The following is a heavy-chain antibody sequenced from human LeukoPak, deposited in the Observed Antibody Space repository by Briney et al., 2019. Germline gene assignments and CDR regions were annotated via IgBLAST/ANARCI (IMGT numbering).Heavy chain of an antibody. V-gene: IGHV4-30-4*08. Sequence: PSQTLSLTCTVSGGSISSGGYYWSWIRQPPGKGLEWIGYIYYSGSTYCNPSLKSRVTISVDTSKNQFSLKLSSVTAADTAVYYCARNATVIRALRFLERGGWFDPWGQGTLVTVSS. J-gene: IGHJ5*02. CDR2: IYYSGST. CDR1: GGSISSGGYY. D-gene: IGHD3-3*01. CDR3: ARNATVIRALRFLERGGWFDP.